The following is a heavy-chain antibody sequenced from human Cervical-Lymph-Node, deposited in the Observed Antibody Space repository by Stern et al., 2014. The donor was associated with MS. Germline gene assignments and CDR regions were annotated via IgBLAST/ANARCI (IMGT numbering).Heavy chain of an antibody. CDR3: VRRRDSAGYDTFDL. V-gene: IGHV5-51*01. D-gene: IGHD3-22*01. Sequence: VQLVQSGAEVKKPGESLKISCRTSGYTFSNFWIGWVRQMPGKGLEWMGVIYPADSDTTYSSSFQGPGTISPAEYIRPDYLQWRSLKASDTAMYYCVRRRDSAGYDTFDLWGQGTMLIVSS. CDR1: GYTFSNFW. J-gene: IGHJ3*01. CDR2: IYPADSDT.